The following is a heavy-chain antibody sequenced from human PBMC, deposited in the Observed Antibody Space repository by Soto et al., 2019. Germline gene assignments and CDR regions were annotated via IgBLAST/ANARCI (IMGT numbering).Heavy chain of an antibody. Sequence: PGGSLRLSCAASGFTFSSYAMSWVRQAPGKGLEWVSAISGSGGSTHYADSVKGRFTISRDNSKNTLYLQMNSLRAEDTAVYYCAKTPLLPSNDYDFWSGYYNSVYFDYWGQGTLVTVSS. D-gene: IGHD3-3*01. V-gene: IGHV3-23*01. CDR2: ISGSGGST. CDR3: AKTPLLPSNDYDFWSGYYNSVYFDY. CDR1: GFTFSSYA. J-gene: IGHJ4*02.